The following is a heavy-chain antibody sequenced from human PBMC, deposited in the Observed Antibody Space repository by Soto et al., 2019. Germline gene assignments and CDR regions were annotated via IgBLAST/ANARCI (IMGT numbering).Heavy chain of an antibody. CDR1: GFTFSSYA. J-gene: IGHJ6*02. D-gene: IGHD5-12*01. CDR3: ARDYYRFNSGQGFSMDV. V-gene: IGHV3-30-3*01. CDR2: ISYDGSNK. Sequence: QVQLVESGGGVVQPGRSLRLSCAASGFTFSSYAMHWVRQAPGKGLEWVAVISYDGSNKYYADSVKGRFTISRDNSKNTLYLQMNSLRAEDTAVYYCARDYYRFNSGQGFSMDVWGQGNTVTASS.